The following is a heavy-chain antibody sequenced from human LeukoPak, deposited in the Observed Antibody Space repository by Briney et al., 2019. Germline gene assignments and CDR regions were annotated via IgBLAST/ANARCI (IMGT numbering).Heavy chain of an antibody. D-gene: IGHD5-18*01. CDR3: TRDYIAMAFKTAPYDY. CDR2: IRSKAYGGTT. J-gene: IGHJ4*02. V-gene: IGHV3-49*04. Sequence: GGSLRLSCTASGFTFGDYAMSWVRQAPGKGLEWVGFIRSKAYGGTTEYAASVKGRFTISRDDSKSIAYLQMNSLKTEDTAVYYCTRDYIAMAFKTAPYDYWGQGTLVTVSS. CDR1: GFTFGDYA.